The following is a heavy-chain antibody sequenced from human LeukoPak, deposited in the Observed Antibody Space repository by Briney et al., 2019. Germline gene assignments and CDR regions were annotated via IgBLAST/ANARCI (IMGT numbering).Heavy chain of an antibody. D-gene: IGHD1-26*01. CDR2: INPSGGST. CDR1: GYTFTSYY. CDR3: ARPRDSGSPRGGYFDY. J-gene: IGHJ4*02. Sequence: ASVKVSCKASGYTFTSYYMHWVRQAPGQGLEWMGIINPSGGSTSYAQKSQGRVTMTRDTSTSTVYMELSSLRSEDTAVYYCARPRDSGSPRGGYFDYWGQGTLVTVSS. V-gene: IGHV1-46*01.